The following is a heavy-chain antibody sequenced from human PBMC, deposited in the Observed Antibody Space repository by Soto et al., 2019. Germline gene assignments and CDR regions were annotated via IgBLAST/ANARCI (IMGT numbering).Heavy chain of an antibody. CDR3: ASRYLEYCFSSACSAPYXY. V-gene: IGHV3-7*05. Sequence: GGSLRLSCAASGFIFRSVWMSWVRQAPGKGLEWVANIKQDGTEKNYLDSVKGRFTISRDNAKNSLYLQMNSLRAEDTAVYYCASRYLEYCFSSACSAPYXYWGQGAQVTVSS. CDR2: IKQDGTEK. CDR1: GFIFRSVW. J-gene: IGHJ4*02. D-gene: IGHD2-2*01.